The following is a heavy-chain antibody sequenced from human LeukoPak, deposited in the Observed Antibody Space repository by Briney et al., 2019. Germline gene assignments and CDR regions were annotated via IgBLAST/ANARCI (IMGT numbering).Heavy chain of an antibody. D-gene: IGHD6-13*01. CDR2: ISESSGDI. V-gene: IGHV3-48*02. CDR1: GFTFSGYC. CDR3: AREGDTTGASGTEFDY. J-gene: IGHJ4*02. Sequence: PGGSLRLPCAASGFTFSGYCMNWVRQAPGKGLEWVSYISESSGDIYYSDSVKGRFTISRDNAKNSLYLQMNSLRDEDTAVYYCAREGDTTGASGTEFDYWGQGALVTVSS.